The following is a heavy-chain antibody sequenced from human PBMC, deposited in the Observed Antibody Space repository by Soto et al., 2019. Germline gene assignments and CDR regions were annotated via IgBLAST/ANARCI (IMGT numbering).Heavy chain of an antibody. V-gene: IGHV1-24*01. CDR3: ATNRELYWGVRY. J-gene: IGHJ4*02. D-gene: IGHD3-10*01. Sequence: ASVKVSCKVSGYTLTELSMHWVRQAPGKGLEWMGGFDPEDGETIYAQKFQGRVTMTEDTSTDTAYMELSSLRSEDTAVFYCATNRELYWGVRYWGQGTLVTVSS. CDR2: FDPEDGET. CDR1: GYTLTELS.